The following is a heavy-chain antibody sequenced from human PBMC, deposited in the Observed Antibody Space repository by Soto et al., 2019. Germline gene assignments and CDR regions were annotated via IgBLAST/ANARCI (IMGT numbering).Heavy chain of an antibody. D-gene: IGHD3-16*02. CDR1: GDSVSSSTAA. V-gene: IGHV6-1*01. CDR3: ARIDYRKSPL. Sequence: SQTLSLTCAISGDSVSSSTAAWNWIRQSPSRGLEWLGRTYYRSKWYNEYAVSVESRITINPDTSKNQFSLQLNSVTPEDTAVYYCARIDYRKSPLWGQGTQVTVSS. CDR2: TYYRSKWYN. J-gene: IGHJ4*02.